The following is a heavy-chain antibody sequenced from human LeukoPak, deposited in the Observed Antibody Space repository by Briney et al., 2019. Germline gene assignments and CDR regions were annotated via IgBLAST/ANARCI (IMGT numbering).Heavy chain of an antibody. D-gene: IGHD1-26*01. Sequence: ASVKVSCKTSGFTFTAYYMHWVRQAPGQGLEWIGIINPSGGSTSYAQKFQGRVTMTRDMSTSTVYMELSSLRSEDTAVYYCARASILGGTFLDAFDIWGQGTMVTVSS. CDR3: ARASILGGTFLDAFDI. J-gene: IGHJ3*02. V-gene: IGHV1-46*01. CDR1: GFTFTAYY. CDR2: INPSGGST.